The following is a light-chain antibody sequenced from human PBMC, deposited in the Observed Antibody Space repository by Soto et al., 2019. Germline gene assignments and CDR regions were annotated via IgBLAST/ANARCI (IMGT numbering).Light chain of an antibody. CDR1: ESVHRN. J-gene: IGKJ3*01. V-gene: IGKV3-15*01. Sequence: EVVMTQSPATLSVSPGERVTLSCRASESVHRNLAWYPQKPGQGPSLLIYYASTRATGVPDRFTGSGSGTEFTLTISSLQSEDFGVYHCQHYSNWPPTFGPGTKMEIK. CDR3: QHYSNWPPT. CDR2: YAS.